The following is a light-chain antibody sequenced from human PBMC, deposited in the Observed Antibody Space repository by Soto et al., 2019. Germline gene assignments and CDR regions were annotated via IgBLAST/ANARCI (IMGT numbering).Light chain of an antibody. CDR3: QLRANLPGT. CDR1: QSVSSSY. V-gene: IGKV3D-20*02. CDR2: DAS. J-gene: IGKJ1*01. Sequence: IVLTQYKGTLSLSPGERATLSCRASQSVSSSYLAWYQQKPGQAPRLLIYDASNRATGVPARFSGRGSGTDFTLTISILEPEDFAVYYCQLRANLPGTFGQGT.